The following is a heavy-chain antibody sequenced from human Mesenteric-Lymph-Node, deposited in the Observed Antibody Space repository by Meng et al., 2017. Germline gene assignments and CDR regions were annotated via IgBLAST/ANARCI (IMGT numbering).Heavy chain of an antibody. CDR2: ISGSGGST. J-gene: IGHJ6*02. CDR3: AKKEYSSGWYVYYYYYYGMDV. Sequence: GGSLRLSCAASGFTFSSYAMSWVRQAPGKGLEWVSAISGSGGSTYYADSVKGRFTISRDNSKNTLYLQMNSLRAEDTAVYYCAKKEYSSGWYVYYYYYYGMDVWGQGTTVTVSS. CDR1: GFTFSSYA. V-gene: IGHV3-23*01. D-gene: IGHD6-19*01.